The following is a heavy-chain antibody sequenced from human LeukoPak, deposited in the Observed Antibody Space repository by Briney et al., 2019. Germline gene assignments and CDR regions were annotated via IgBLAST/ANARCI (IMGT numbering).Heavy chain of an antibody. CDR3: AREGLDSSDWDY. Sequence: PVGSLRVSCAAPGFTFSRYWILWGRHAPGKGLVWVSRINRDGRSTSYADSVKGRFTISRDNATNTLYLQMNSLRADDTAVYYSAREGLDSSDWDYWGQGTLVTVSS. CDR1: GFTFSRYW. CDR2: INRDGRST. D-gene: IGHD6-19*01. J-gene: IGHJ4*02. V-gene: IGHV3-74*01.